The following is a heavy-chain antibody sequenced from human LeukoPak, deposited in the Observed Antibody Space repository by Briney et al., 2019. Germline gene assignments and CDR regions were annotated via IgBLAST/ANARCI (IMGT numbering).Heavy chain of an antibody. CDR3: ARNRGGYSGYDLAY. D-gene: IGHD5-12*01. Sequence: SVKVSCKASGGTFSSYAISWVRQAPGQGLEWTGRIIPILGIANYAQRFQGRVTITAHKSTSTAYMELSSLRSEDTAVYYCARNRGGYSGYDLAYWGQGTLVTVSS. J-gene: IGHJ4*02. CDR2: IIPILGIA. V-gene: IGHV1-69*04. CDR1: GGTFSSYA.